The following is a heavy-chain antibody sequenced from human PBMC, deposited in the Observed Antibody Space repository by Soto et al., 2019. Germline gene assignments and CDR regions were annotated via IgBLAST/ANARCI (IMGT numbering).Heavy chain of an antibody. CDR2: ISGGDT. D-gene: IGHD3-9*01. CDR1: GFSFNSYA. CDR3: TKDRETAWLTDF. V-gene: IGHV3-23*01. J-gene: IGHJ4*02. Sequence: GGSLRLSCAASGFSFNSYALSWVRQAPGKGLAWVSTISGGDTYYADFVKGRFTISRDISKNTLYLQMDGLRAEDTAIYYCTKDRETAWLTDFWGQGTLVTVSS.